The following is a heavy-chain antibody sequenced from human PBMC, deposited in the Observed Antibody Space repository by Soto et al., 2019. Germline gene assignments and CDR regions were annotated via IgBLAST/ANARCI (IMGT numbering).Heavy chain of an antibody. CDR3: ALSPHSEPFDY. CDR1: GGSFSGYY. Sequence: SETLSLTCAVYGGSFSGYYWSWIRQPPGKGLEWIGEINHSGSTNYNPSLKSRFTISVDTSASTAYMELSSLRSEDTAVYYCALSPHSEPFDYWGQGTLVTVSS. D-gene: IGHD3-16*02. J-gene: IGHJ4*02. V-gene: IGHV4-34*01. CDR2: INHSGST.